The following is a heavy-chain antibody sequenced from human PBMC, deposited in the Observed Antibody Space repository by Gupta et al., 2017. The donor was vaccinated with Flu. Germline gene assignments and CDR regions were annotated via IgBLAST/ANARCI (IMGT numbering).Heavy chain of an antibody. CDR2: IRTTSERGPFTT. CDR1: GFTFSSYP. D-gene: IGHD1-26*01. J-gene: IGHJ4*02. V-gene: IGHV3-48*02. Sequence: EVHLVESGGGLVQPGGSLRLSCAASGFTFSSYPMTWVRQAPGQGLEWVSNIRTTSERGPFTTYYADSVKGRFTISRDDAKKSLYLQMDSLRDEDTAVYYCATDSQWAFDFWGQGTLVTVSS. CDR3: ATDSQWAFDF.